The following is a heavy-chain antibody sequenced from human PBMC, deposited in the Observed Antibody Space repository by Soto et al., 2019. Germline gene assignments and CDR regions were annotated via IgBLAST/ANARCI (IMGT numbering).Heavy chain of an antibody. CDR3: PKGHSDSYYYFDY. V-gene: IGHV3-23*01. Sequence: EVQLLESGGGLVQPGGSLRLSCAASGFTFSFCAMSWVRQAPGKGLEWVSSIRGNNGDTYYADSVKGRFTISRDNSKNTLYLQMNSLRVEDTTVYSCPKGHSDSYYYFDYWGQGALVTVSS. D-gene: IGHD3-22*01. CDR1: GFTFSFCA. CDR2: IRGNNGDT. J-gene: IGHJ4*02.